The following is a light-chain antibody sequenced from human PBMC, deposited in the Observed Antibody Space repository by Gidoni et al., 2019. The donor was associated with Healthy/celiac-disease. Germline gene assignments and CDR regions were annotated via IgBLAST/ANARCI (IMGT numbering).Light chain of an antibody. J-gene: IGKJ4*01. CDR2: GAS. Sequence: EIVMTQSPATLSVSPGERATPSCRHSQSVSSNLAWYQQKPGQAPRLLIYGASTRATGIPARFSGSGSGTEFTLTISSLQSEDFAVYYCQQYNNWPLTFGGGTKVEIK. CDR3: QQYNNWPLT. CDR1: QSVSSN. V-gene: IGKV3-15*01.